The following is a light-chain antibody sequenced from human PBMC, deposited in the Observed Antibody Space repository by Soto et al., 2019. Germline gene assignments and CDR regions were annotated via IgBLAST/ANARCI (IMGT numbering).Light chain of an antibody. CDR3: HHYET. Sequence: EIVLTQSPGTLSLSPGDRATLSCRASQSVSRSYLGWYQQKPGQAPRLLMYGASIRDAGVPDRFSGSGSGTEFTLTISRLEPEDFTLYYCHHYETFGQGTKVDIK. V-gene: IGKV3-20*01. J-gene: IGKJ1*01. CDR2: GAS. CDR1: QSVSRSY.